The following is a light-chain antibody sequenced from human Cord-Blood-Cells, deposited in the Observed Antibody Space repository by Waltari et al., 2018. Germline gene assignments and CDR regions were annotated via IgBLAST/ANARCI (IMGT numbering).Light chain of an antibody. Sequence: DIQMTQSPSSLSASVGDRVTIPCQARQDISNYLNWYQQKPGKAPKLLIYDAANLETGVPSRLSGSGSGTDFTYTISSLQPEDSATDYCQQYDNLPPTCGGGTKVEIK. V-gene: IGKV1-33*01. J-gene: IGKJ4*01. CDR3: QQYDNLPPT. CDR1: QDISNY. CDR2: DAA.